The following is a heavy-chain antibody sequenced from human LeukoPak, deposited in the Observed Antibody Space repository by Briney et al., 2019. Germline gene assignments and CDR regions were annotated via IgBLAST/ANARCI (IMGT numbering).Heavy chain of an antibody. CDR3: ARARYSISSFDP. CDR1: GFTFSDFS. D-gene: IGHD5-18*01. V-gene: IGHV3-21*01. CDR2: ICSGGSYT. Sequence: PGGSLRLSCAASGFTFSDFSMNWVRQAPGKGLEWVSVICSGGSYTYFAESVKGRFTISRANAKNSLYLQMNSLSAEDTAVYYCARARYSISSFDPWGQGTLATVPS. J-gene: IGHJ5*02.